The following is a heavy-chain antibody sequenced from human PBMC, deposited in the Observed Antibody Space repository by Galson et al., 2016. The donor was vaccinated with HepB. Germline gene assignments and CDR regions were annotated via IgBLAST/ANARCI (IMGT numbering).Heavy chain of an antibody. CDR1: GFTFSSYG. Sequence: SLRLSCAASGFTFSSYGMHWVRQAPGKGLEWVAVIWYDGSNKYYADSVKGRFTISRDNSKNTLYLQMNSLRAEDTAVYYCARDSIVGAIESADYWGQGTLVTVSS. J-gene: IGHJ4*02. CDR2: IWYDGSNK. V-gene: IGHV3-33*01. D-gene: IGHD1-26*01. CDR3: ARDSIVGAIESADY.